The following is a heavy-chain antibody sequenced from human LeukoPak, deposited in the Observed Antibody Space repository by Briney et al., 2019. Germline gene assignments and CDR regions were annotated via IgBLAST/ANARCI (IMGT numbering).Heavy chain of an antibody. V-gene: IGHV3-11*06. J-gene: IGHJ5*02. CDR2: ISSSSSYI. Sequence: PGGSLRLSCAASGFTFSDYYMSWIRQAPGKGLVWVSSISSSSSYIYYADSVKGRFTISRDNAKNSLYLQMNSLRAEDTAVYYCARDPGIAVASNWFDPWGQGTLVTVSS. D-gene: IGHD6-19*01. CDR3: ARDPGIAVASNWFDP. CDR1: GFTFSDYY.